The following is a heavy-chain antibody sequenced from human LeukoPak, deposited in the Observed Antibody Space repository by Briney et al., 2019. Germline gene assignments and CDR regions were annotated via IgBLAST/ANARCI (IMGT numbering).Heavy chain of an antibody. D-gene: IGHD3-16*01. J-gene: IGHJ4*02. CDR3: AREYYVWGSSYFDY. V-gene: IGHV4-59*01. CDR1: GGSFSGYY. CDR2: TYYSGST. Sequence: PSETLSLTCAVYGGSFSGYYWSWIRQPPGKGLEWIGYTYYSGSTNYNPSLKSRVTISVDTSKNQFSLKLSSVTAADTAVYYCAREYYVWGSSYFDYWGQGTLVTVSS.